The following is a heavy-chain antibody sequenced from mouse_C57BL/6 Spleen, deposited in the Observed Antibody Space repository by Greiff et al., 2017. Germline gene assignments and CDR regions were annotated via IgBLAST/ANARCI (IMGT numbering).Heavy chain of an antibody. J-gene: IGHJ2*01. V-gene: IGHV1-64*01. D-gene: IGHD1-1*01. CDR1: GYTFTSYW. CDR2: IHPNSGST. CDR3: ARNYGNYFDY. Sequence: QLQQSGAELVKPGASVKLSCKASGYTFTSYWMHWVKQRPGQGLEWIGMIHPNSGSTNYNEKFKSKATLTVDKSSSTAYMQLSSLTSEDSAVYYCARNYGNYFDYWGQGTTLTVSS.